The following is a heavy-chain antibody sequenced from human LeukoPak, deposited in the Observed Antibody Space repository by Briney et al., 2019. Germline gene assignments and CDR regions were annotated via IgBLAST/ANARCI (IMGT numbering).Heavy chain of an antibody. J-gene: IGHJ4*02. V-gene: IGHV3-30*02. Sequence: AGGSLRLSCAASGFTSSSYGMHWVRQAPRKRLGWVAFIRYDVSNKYYADSVKGGFTISTDNSKNTLYMRMSSLRASKTSVYYGANSLPLIFVAYWGQGTLVTAYS. CDR2: IRYDVSNK. D-gene: IGHD3-3*01. CDR1: GFTSSSYG. CDR3: ANSLPLIFVAY.